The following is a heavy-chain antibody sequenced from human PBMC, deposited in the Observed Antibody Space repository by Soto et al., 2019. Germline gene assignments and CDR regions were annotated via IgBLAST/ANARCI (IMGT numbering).Heavy chain of an antibody. Sequence: LRLSCAASGFTFSSYGMEWVRQATGKGLGWVTLIWYDGDKKYYADSVKGQVTISADKSTNTAYLEWSSLKSSDTAMYYCAKLEATRTTWFAGPYNWFAPWGGGTLVTVSS. CDR1: GFTFSSYG. J-gene: IGHJ5*02. D-gene: IGHD3-10*01. CDR2: IWYDGDKK. CDR3: AKLEATRTTWFAGPYNWFAP. V-gene: IGHV3-33*03.